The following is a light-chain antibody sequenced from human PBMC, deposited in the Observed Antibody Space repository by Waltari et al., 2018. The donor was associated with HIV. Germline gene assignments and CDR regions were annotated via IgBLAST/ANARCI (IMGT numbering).Light chain of an antibody. CDR3: QTTDTNGVVV. J-gene: IGLJ2*01. V-gene: IGLV3-25*03. CDR1: AFPSRY. Sequence: SSALTQTPSVSVSPGQTAPITCSGEAFPSRYAHWYQQRAGQAPFLVIYQDHKRPSGIPDRFSGSSSGTVLTLTISGVQTEDEGDYYCQTTDTNGVVVFGGGTKVTVL. CDR2: QDH.